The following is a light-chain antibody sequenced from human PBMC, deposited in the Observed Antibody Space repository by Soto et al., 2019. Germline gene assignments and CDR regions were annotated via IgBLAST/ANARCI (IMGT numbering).Light chain of an antibody. Sequence: QPASVSGSPGQSITISCTGTSSDVGGYNYVSWYQQHPGKAPKLMIYDVSNRPLGVSNRFSGSKSGNTASLTISGLQAEDEADYYCSSYTSSSTGVFGGGTKLTVL. CDR2: DVS. CDR1: SSDVGGYNY. J-gene: IGLJ2*01. V-gene: IGLV2-14*01. CDR3: SSYTSSSTGV.